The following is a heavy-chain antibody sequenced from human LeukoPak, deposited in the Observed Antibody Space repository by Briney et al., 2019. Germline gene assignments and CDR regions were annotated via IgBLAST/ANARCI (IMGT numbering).Heavy chain of an antibody. D-gene: IGHD1-14*01. CDR2: ISAYNGNT. V-gene: IGHV1-18*01. J-gene: IGHJ5*02. CDR3: ARVPRREDHIDP. CDR1: GSTYTSYG. Sequence: GASVTVSCKACGSTYTSYGFSWVGQAPGQGLEWMGWISAYNGNTNYAQKLQGRVTMSRDTSISTAYMELGSLRSEDTTVYYCARVPRREDHIDPWGQGTPVTVSS.